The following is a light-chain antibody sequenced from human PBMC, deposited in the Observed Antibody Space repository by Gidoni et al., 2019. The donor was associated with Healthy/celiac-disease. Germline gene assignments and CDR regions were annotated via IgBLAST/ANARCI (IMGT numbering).Light chain of an antibody. CDR3: SSYAGSNNLGV. J-gene: IGLJ1*01. Sequence: QSALTQPPSASGSPGQSVTISCTGTGSDVGDYNYVSWYQQHPGKAPKLMIYEVSKRPSGVPDRFSGSKSGNTASLTVSGLQAEDEADYYCSSYAGSNNLGVFGTGTKVTVL. CDR2: EVS. CDR1: GSDVGDYNY. V-gene: IGLV2-8*01.